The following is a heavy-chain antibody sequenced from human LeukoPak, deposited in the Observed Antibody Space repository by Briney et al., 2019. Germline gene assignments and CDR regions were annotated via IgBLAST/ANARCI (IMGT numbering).Heavy chain of an antibody. CDR1: GFTFSGSW. CDR3: TKGGAHIHVYDFDY. CDR2: ISSSGRTI. J-gene: IGHJ4*02. Sequence: PGGSLRLSCTTSGFTFSGSWMHWVSQAPGKGMEWVSYISSSGRTINYAASVKGRFTISRYNAKNPLYLHMNSLSPEDTAAFFCTKGGAHIHVYDFDYWGQGTLVTVSS. V-gene: IGHV3-48*04. D-gene: IGHD1-26*01.